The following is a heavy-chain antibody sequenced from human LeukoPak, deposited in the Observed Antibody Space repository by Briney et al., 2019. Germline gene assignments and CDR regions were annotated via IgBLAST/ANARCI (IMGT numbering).Heavy chain of an antibody. CDR1: GGSISSYY. Sequence: PSETVSLTCTVSGGSISSYYWSWIRQPPGKGLEWIGYIYYSGCTNYNPSLKSRVTISVDTSKNQFSLKLSSVTAADTAVYYCARDQVYDSSGPWSPMFDIWGQGTMFTVSS. J-gene: IGHJ3*02. D-gene: IGHD3-22*01. CDR3: ARDQVYDSSGPWSPMFDI. V-gene: IGHV4-59*01. CDR2: IYYSGCT.